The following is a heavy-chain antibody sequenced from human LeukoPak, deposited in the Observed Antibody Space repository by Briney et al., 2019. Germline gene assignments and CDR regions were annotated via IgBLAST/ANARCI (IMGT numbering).Heavy chain of an antibody. CDR3: ARCYGSGSYPYFDY. V-gene: IGHV4-39*07. CDR2: IYYSGST. Sequence: SETLSLTCTVSGGSISSSIYYWGWIRQPPGKGLEWIGSIYYSGSTYYNPSLKSRVTISVDTSKNQFSLKLSSVTAADTAVYYCARCYGSGSYPYFDYWGQGTLVTVSS. D-gene: IGHD3-10*01. J-gene: IGHJ4*02. CDR1: GGSISSSIYY.